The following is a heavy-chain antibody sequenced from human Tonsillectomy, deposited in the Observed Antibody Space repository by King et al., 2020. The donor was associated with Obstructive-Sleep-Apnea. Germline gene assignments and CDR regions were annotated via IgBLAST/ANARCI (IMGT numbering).Heavy chain of an antibody. V-gene: IGHV4-59*08. D-gene: IGHD5-24*01. J-gene: IGHJ2*01. CDR3: ARHGDVGPQRYFDL. CDR2: IYDTGTT. Sequence: VKASESLSLAGTGAGGAIRSYCWSWIRQPPGKGLEWVGYIYDTGTTNYNPSLRTRVTISVDTSRNQFSLTLSSVTAADTAVYYCARHGDVGPQRYFDLWGRGTLVTVSS. CDR1: GGAIRSYC.